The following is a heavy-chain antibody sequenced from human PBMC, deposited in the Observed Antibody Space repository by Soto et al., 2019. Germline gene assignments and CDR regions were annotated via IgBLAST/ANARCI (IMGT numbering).Heavy chain of an antibody. V-gene: IGHV4-39*01. J-gene: IGHJ4*02. Sequence: SETLSLTCTVSGGSISSSSYYWGWIRQPPGKGLEWIGSIYYSGSTYYNPSLKSRVTISVDTSKNQFSLKLSSVTAADTAVYYCARQVWRRYNFDYWGQGTLVTVSS. D-gene: IGHD3-3*01. CDR1: GGSISSSSYY. CDR3: ARQVWRRYNFDY. CDR2: IYYSGST.